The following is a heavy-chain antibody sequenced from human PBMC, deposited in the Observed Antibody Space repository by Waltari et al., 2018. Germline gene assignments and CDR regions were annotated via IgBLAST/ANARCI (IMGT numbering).Heavy chain of an antibody. D-gene: IGHD2-2*01. CDR3: AREAASSFDQ. CDR1: GIPFNNHW. V-gene: IGHV3-74*01. J-gene: IGHJ4*02. Sequence: LVDSGGGLVQPGGSLRLSCAASGIPFNNHWMHWVRQAQGKGLVCVARLNFDGTSTDYADSVRGRFTISRDNTRNMLFLQMTNLRADDTAVYYCAREAASSFDQWGQGTLVTVSS. CDR2: LNFDGTST.